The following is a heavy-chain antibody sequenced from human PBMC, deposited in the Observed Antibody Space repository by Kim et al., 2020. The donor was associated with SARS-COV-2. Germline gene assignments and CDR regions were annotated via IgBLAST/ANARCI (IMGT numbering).Heavy chain of an antibody. Sequence: NYAQKLQGRVTMTTDTSTSTAYMELRSLRSDDTAVYYCARRDKGYYGYDYWGQGTLVTVSS. J-gene: IGHJ4*02. CDR3: ARRDKGYYGYDY. V-gene: IGHV1-18*01. D-gene: IGHD3-10*01.